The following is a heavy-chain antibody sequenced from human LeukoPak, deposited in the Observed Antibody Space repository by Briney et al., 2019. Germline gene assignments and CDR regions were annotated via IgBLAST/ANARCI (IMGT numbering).Heavy chain of an antibody. CDR1: EFMFSSYA. J-gene: IGHJ4*02. V-gene: IGHV3-23*01. CDR2: IIGTGSRT. Sequence: GGSLRLSCAPSEFMFSSYAMSWARQAPGKGLEWVANIIGTGSRTYYADSVQGRFTISRDNSKKMLYLQMNSLRVEDTAVYYCAKVGSGWYYFDHWGQGTLVTVSS. CDR3: AKVGSGWYYFDH. D-gene: IGHD6-19*01.